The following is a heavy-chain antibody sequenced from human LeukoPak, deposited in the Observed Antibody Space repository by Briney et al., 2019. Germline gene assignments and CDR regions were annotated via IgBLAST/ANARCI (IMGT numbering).Heavy chain of an antibody. D-gene: IGHD3-3*01. CDR2: IHRSGST. Sequence: PSETLSLTCTVSGGSISSGSYYWSWIRQPAGKGLEWIGRIHRSGSTAYNPSVKSRVTISVDTSKNQFSLKLNSVTAADTAVYYCARGGFLVQNHFDPWGRGTLVTVSS. J-gene: IGHJ5*02. V-gene: IGHV4-61*02. CDR3: ARGGFLVQNHFDP. CDR1: GGSISSGSYY.